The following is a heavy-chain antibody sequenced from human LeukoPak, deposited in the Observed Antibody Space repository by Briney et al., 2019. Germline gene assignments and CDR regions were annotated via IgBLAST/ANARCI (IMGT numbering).Heavy chain of an antibody. CDR2: INPNSGGT. D-gene: IGHD2-15*01. Sequence: GASVKVSCKASGYTFTGYYIHWVRQAPGQGLEWMGWINPNSGGTDYAQKFQGRVTMTRDKSISTAYMELSSLRSDDTAVYYCAKGDCSSGSCQWVNWFDPWGQGTLVTVSS. J-gene: IGHJ5*02. V-gene: IGHV1-2*02. CDR3: AKGDCSSGSCQWVNWFDP. CDR1: GYTFTGYY.